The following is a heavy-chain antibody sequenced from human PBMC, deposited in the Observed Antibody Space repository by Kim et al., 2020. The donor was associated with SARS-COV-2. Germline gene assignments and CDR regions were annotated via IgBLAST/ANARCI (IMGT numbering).Heavy chain of an antibody. D-gene: IGHD3-10*01. CDR1: GFIFSNFG. Sequence: GGSLRLSCAASGFIFSNFGMHWVRQAPGKGLEWVAVISYDGSNKYYADSVKGRFTISRDNSENTLYLQMNSLRAEDTAVYHCAKGVGLHYYYVMDVWGQG. CDR3: AKGVGLHYYYVMDV. CDR2: ISYDGSNK. J-gene: IGHJ6*02. V-gene: IGHV3-30*18.